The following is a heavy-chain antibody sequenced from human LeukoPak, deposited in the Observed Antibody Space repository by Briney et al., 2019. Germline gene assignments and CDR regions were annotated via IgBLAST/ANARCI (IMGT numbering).Heavy chain of an antibody. CDR3: ARLNQYYDILTGYYKPYYFDY. CDR2: IYYSGST. CDR1: GGSISSSSYY. Sequence: SETLSLTCTVSGGSISSSSYYWGWIRQPPGKGLEWIGSIYYSGSTYYNPSLKSRVTISVDTSKNQFSLKLSSVTAADTAVYYCARLNQYYDILTGYYKPYYFDYWGQGTLVTVSS. V-gene: IGHV4-39*01. D-gene: IGHD3-9*01. J-gene: IGHJ4*02.